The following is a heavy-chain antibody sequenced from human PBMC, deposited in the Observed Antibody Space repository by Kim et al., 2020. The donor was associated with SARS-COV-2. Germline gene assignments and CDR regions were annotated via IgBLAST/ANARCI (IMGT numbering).Heavy chain of an antibody. V-gene: IGHV4-59*09. CDR3: ARGRRITIFGVVIRGIDY. Sequence: KSRVTISVDTSKIQFSLKLSSVTAADTAVYYCARGRRITIFGVVIRGIDYWGQGTLVTVSS. J-gene: IGHJ4*02. D-gene: IGHD3-3*01.